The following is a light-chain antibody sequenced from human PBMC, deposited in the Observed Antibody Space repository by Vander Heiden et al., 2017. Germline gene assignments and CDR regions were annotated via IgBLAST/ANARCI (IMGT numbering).Light chain of an antibody. CDR1: QSVSSSY. CDR3: QQYGSSPLFT. J-gene: IGKJ3*01. CDR2: GAS. V-gene: IGKV3-20*01. Sequence: EIVLTQSPGTLSLSPGERATLSCRASQSVSSSYLAWYQQKPGQAPRLLIYGASSRATGIPDRFSGSGYGTDFTLTISRREPEDFAVYYCQQYGSSPLFTFGHGTKVDIK.